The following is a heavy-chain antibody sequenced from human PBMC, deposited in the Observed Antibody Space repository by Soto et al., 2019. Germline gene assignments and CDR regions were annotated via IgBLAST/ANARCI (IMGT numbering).Heavy chain of an antibody. CDR2: INHSGST. V-gene: IGHV4-34*01. CDR3: ARVVAEDIVVVVAKYYFDY. Sequence: LSLTCAVSGGSFSGYYWSWIRQPPGKGLEWIGEINHSGSTNYNPSLKSRVTISVDTSKNQFSLKLSSVTAADTAVYYCARVVAEDIVVVVAKYYFDYWGQGTLVTVSS. D-gene: IGHD2-15*01. CDR1: GGSFSGYY. J-gene: IGHJ4*02.